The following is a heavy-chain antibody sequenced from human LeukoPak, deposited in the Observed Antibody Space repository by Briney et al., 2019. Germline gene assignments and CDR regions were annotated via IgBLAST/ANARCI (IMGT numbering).Heavy chain of an antibody. J-gene: IGHJ4*02. CDR2: ISGSGGST. CDR1: GFIFSSHG. Sequence: GGSLRLSCAASGFIFSSHGMNWVRQAPGKGLEWVSAISGSGGSTYYADSVKGRFTISRDNSKNTLYLQMNSLRAEDTAVYYCAKGGYTFDYWGQGTLVTVSS. D-gene: IGHD3-22*01. CDR3: AKGGYTFDY. V-gene: IGHV3-23*01.